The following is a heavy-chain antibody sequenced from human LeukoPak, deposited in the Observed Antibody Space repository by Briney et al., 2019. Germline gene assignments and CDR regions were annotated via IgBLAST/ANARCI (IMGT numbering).Heavy chain of an antibody. Sequence: PGGSLRHSCAASGFTFISYSMTWGRQALGERLERVSYMTSRSSTMYCADSVKGRFTISRDNGKTSQYLQMNSLRAEDTAVYFCARDQQSWFSGSIDYWGQGTLVTVSS. CDR1: GFTFISYS. CDR2: MTSRSSTM. D-gene: IGHD3-10*01. V-gene: IGHV3-48*01. CDR3: ARDQQSWFSGSIDY. J-gene: IGHJ4*02.